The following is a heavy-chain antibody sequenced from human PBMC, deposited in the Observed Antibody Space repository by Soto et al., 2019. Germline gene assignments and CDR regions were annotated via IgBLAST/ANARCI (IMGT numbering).Heavy chain of an antibody. D-gene: IGHD2-15*01. J-gene: IGHJ4*02. V-gene: IGHV5-51*01. Sequence: LGESLKISCKCSGYSFTSYWIGWVRQMPGKGLEWMGIIYPGDSDTRYSPSFQGQVTISADKSISTAYLQWSSLKASDTAMYYCARLLGYCSCCSCYRRPPSPHFCGPGPFVTVST. CDR2: IYPGDSDT. CDR1: GYSFTSYW. CDR3: ARLLGYCSCCSCYRRPPSPHF.